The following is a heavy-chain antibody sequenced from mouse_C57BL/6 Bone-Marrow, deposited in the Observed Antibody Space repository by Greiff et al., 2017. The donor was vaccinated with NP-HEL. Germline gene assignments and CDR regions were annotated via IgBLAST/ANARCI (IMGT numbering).Heavy chain of an antibody. V-gene: IGHV1-15*01. CDR1: GYTFTDYE. CDR3: TRPNWDWYFDV. CDR2: IDPETGGT. J-gene: IGHJ1*03. D-gene: IGHD4-1*01. Sequence: QVQLKESGAELVRPGASVTLSCKASGYTFTDYEMHWVKQTPVHGLEWIGAIDPETGGTAYNQKFKGKAILTADKSSSTAYMELRSLTSEDSAVYYCTRPNWDWYFDVWGTGTTVTVSS.